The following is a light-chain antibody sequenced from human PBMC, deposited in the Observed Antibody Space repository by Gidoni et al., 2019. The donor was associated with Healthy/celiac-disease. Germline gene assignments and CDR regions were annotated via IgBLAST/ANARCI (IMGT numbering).Light chain of an antibody. CDR3: QQYGSSTGLT. CDR1: QSVSSSY. Sequence: EIVLTQSPGTLSLSPGERATLSCRASQSVSSSYLAWYQQKPGQAPRLLIYGASSRATGIPGRFSGSGSGTDFTLTISRLEPEDFAVYYCQQYGSSTGLTFGPXTKVDIK. J-gene: IGKJ3*01. V-gene: IGKV3-20*01. CDR2: GAS.